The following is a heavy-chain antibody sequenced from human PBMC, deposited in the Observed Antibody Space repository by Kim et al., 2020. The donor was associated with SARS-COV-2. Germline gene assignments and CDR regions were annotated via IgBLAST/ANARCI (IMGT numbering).Heavy chain of an antibody. CDR2: INHSGST. V-gene: IGHV4-34*01. Sequence: SETLSLTCAVYGGSFSGYYWSWIRQPPGKGLEWIGEINHSGSTNYNPSLKSRVTISVDTSKNQFSLKLSSVTAADTAVYYCARLVVVVAASGGLYYYYGMDVWGQGTTVTVSS. D-gene: IGHD2-15*01. J-gene: IGHJ6*02. CDR3: ARLVVVVAASGGLYYYYGMDV. CDR1: GGSFSGYY.